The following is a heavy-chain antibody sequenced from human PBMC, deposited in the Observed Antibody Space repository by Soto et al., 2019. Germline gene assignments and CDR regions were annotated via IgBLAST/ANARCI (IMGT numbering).Heavy chain of an antibody. J-gene: IGHJ3*02. CDR1: GGTFSSYA. Sequence: AASVKVSCKASGGTFSSYAISWVRQAPGQGLEWMGGIIPIFGTANYAQKFQGRVTITADESTSTAYMELSSLRSEDTAVYYCARGGDYYDSSGYPERGAFDIWGQGTMVTVSS. V-gene: IGHV1-69*13. D-gene: IGHD3-22*01. CDR2: IIPIFGTA. CDR3: ARGGDYYDSSGYPERGAFDI.